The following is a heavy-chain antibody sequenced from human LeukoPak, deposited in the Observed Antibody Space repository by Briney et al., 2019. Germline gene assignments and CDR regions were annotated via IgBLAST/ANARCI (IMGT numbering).Heavy chain of an antibody. CDR1: GFTVSNNY. V-gene: IGHV3-53*05. CDR3: ARDGTWAPYYYYGMDV. CDR2: IYSGGST. D-gene: IGHD3-16*01. Sequence: GGSLRLSCAASGFTVSNNYMSWVRQAPGKGLEWIAVIYSGGSTFHADSVKGRFTISRDNSKNTLYLQMNSLRAEDTAVYYCARDGTWAPYYYYGMDVWGQGTTVTVSS. J-gene: IGHJ6*02.